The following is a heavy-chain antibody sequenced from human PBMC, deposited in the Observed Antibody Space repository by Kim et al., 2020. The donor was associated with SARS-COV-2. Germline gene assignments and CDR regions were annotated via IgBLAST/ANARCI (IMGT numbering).Heavy chain of an antibody. D-gene: IGHD3-3*01. CDR2: IKSKTDGGTT. CDR3: TTVPYFWSALLS. V-gene: IGHV3-15*01. Sequence: GGSLRLSCAASGFTFSKAWMSWVRQAPGKGLEWVGRIKSKTDGGTTDYAAPVKGRFTISRDDSKNTLYLQMNSLKTEDTAVYYCTTVPYFWSALLSWGQGTLVTVSS. J-gene: IGHJ5*02. CDR1: GFTFSKAW.